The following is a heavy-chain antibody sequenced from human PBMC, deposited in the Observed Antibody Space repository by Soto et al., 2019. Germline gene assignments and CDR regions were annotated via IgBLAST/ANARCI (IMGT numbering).Heavy chain of an antibody. Sequence: SETLSLTCAVYGGSFSGYYWSWIRQPPGKGLEWIGEINHRGSTNYNPSLKSRVTISVDTSKNQFSLRLSSVTAADTAVYYCARGVSSGWYDYYYGMVVWGQATTVSGSS. CDR3: ARGVSSGWYDYYYGMVV. J-gene: IGHJ6*02. V-gene: IGHV4-34*01. CDR1: GGSFSGYY. D-gene: IGHD6-19*01. CDR2: INHRGST.